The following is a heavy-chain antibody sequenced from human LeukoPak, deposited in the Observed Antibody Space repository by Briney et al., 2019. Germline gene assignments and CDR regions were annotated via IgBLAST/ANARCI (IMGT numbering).Heavy chain of an antibody. V-gene: IGHV1-8*03. D-gene: IGHD3-3*01. CDR2: MNPNSGNT. CDR1: GYTFTSYD. J-gene: IGHJ6*03. Sequence: GASVKVSCKASGYTFTSYDINWVRQATGQGLEWMGWMNPNSGNTGYAQKFQGRVTITRNTSISTAYMELSSLRSEDTAVYYCARAPRMKAYYDFWSGYYSYYYYMDVWGKGTTVTVSS. CDR3: ARAPRMKAYYDFWSGYYSYYYYMDV.